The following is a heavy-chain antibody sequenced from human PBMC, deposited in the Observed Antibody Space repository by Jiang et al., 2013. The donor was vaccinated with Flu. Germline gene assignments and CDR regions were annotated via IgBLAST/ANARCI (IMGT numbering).Heavy chain of an antibody. D-gene: IGHD3-22*01. CDR3: ARDLAGAYYYDSSGYYSLDY. V-gene: IGHV1-69*01. CDR1: GGTFSSYA. Sequence: SGAEVKKPGSSVKVSCKASGGTFSSYAISWVRQAPGQGLEWMGGIIPIFSTANYAQKFQGRVTITADESTSTAYMELSSLRSEDTAVYYCARDLAGAYYYDSSGYYSLDYWGQGTLVTVSS. CDR2: IIPIFSTA. J-gene: IGHJ4*02.